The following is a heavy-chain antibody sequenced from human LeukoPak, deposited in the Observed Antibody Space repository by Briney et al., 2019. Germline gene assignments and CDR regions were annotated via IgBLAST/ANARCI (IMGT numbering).Heavy chain of an antibody. Sequence: SETLSLTCTVSGGSISSSSYYWGWIRQPPGKGLEWIGSIYYSGSTYYNPSLKSRVTISVDTSKNQFSLKLSSVTAADTAVYYCARRHLWFGENYFDYWGQGTLVTVSS. CDR1: GGSISSSSYY. J-gene: IGHJ4*02. V-gene: IGHV4-39*01. D-gene: IGHD3-10*01. CDR3: ARRHLWFGENYFDY. CDR2: IYYSGST.